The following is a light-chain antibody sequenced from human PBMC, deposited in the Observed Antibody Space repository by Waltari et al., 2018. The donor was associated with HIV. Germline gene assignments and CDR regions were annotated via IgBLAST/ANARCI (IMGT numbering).Light chain of an antibody. J-gene: IGKJ2*03. CDR1: QSVGNY. CDR2: DAS. V-gene: IGKV3-11*01. Sequence: VLTQSPATLSLSQRERATLYCRASQSVGNYLAWYQQKPGQPPRLLIYDASNRATGIPARFSGSGSRTDFTLTISSLEPEDFAVYYCQQRTNWPPYSFGQGTKLEIK. CDR3: QQRTNWPPYS.